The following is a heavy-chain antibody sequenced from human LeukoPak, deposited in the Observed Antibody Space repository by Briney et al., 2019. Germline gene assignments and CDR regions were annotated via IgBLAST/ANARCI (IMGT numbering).Heavy chain of an antibody. D-gene: IGHD5-18*01. CDR2: INPNSGGT. CDR1: GYTFTGYY. CDR3: ARVLRGYSYAQWLYYFDY. V-gene: IGHV1-2*02. Sequence: ASVKVSCKASGYTFTGYYMHWVRQAPGQGLEWMGWINPNSGGTNYAQKFQGRVTMTRDTSISTAYMELSRLRSDDTAVYYCARVLRGYSYAQWLYYFDYWGQGTLVTVSS. J-gene: IGHJ4*02.